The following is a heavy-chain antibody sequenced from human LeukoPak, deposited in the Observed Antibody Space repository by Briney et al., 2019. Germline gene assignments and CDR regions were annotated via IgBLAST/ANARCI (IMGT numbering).Heavy chain of an antibody. V-gene: IGHV3-66*01. CDR3: ARDRAPPTSWYFDY. J-gene: IGHJ4*02. Sequence: PGGSLRLSCAVSGLTVSNNYMSWVRQARGKGLEWVSVIYSGGTTYYADSVKGRFTISRDNSKNTLYLHMNSLRAEDTAVYYCARDRAPPTSWYFDYWGQGTLVTVSS. CDR1: GLTVSNNY. D-gene: IGHD2-2*01. CDR2: IYSGGTT.